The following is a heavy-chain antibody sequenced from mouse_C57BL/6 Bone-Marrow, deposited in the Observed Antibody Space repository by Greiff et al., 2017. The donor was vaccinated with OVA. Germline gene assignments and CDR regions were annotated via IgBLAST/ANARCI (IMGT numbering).Heavy chain of an antibody. D-gene: IGHD1-1*01. Sequence: QVQLKQPGAELVKPGASVKLSCKASGYTFTSYWMHWVQQRPGQGLEWIGMIHPNSGSTNYNEKFKSKATLTVDKSSSTAYMQLRSLTSEDSGVYYCARSYYGRGGGGYRDQGTRVTSSA. CDR2: IHPNSGST. J-gene: IGHJ3*01. CDR3: ARSYYGRGGGGY. V-gene: IGHV1-64*01. CDR1: GYTFTSYW.